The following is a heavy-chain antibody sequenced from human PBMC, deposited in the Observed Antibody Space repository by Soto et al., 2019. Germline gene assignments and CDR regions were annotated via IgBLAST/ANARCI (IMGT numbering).Heavy chain of an antibody. V-gene: IGHV3-15*07. CDR2: IKTRTDGETT. Sequence: GGSLRLSCAASGFIFSNAWINWVRQAPGKGLEWVGRIKTRTDGETTDNAAPVKGRFIISRDDSKNTVYLQMNNLKIEDTAVYYCTTGPRGYETQYYFDYWGQGTLVTVSS. D-gene: IGHD5-12*01. CDR1: GFIFSNAW. J-gene: IGHJ4*02. CDR3: TTGPRGYETQYYFDY.